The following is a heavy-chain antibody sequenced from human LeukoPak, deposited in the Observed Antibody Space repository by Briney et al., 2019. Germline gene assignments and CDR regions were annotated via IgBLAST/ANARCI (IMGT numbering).Heavy chain of an antibody. D-gene: IGHD3-22*01. CDR1: GYTFTGYY. CDR2: INPNSGGT. CDR3: AREGQYYYDSSGFDY. J-gene: IGHJ4*02. Sequence: ASVKVSCKASGYTFTGYYMHWVRQAPGQGLEWMGWINPNSGGTNYAQKFQGGVTMTRDTSISTAYMELSRLRSDDTAVYYCAREGQYYYDSSGFDYWGQGTLVTVSS. V-gene: IGHV1-2*02.